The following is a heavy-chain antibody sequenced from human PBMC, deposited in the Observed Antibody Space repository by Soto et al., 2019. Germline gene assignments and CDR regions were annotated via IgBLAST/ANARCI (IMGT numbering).Heavy chain of an antibody. CDR1: GYTLTELS. CDR2: FDPEDGET. V-gene: IGHV1-24*01. Sequence: ASVKVSCKVSGYTLTELSMHWVRQAPGKGLEWMGGFDPEDGETIYAQKFQGRVTMTEDTSTDTAYMELSSLRSEDTAVYYCATDISGYHVFDYWGQGTLVTVSS. J-gene: IGHJ4*02. CDR3: ATDISGYHVFDY. D-gene: IGHD5-18*01.